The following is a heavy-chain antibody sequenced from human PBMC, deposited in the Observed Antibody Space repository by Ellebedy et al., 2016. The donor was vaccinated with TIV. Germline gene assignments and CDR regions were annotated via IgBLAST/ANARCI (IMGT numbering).Heavy chain of an antibody. CDR1: GFTFSSFW. J-gene: IGHJ4*02. Sequence: GGSLRLSCEASGFTFSSFWMQWVRQAPGRGLEWVANIKQDGSAKYYVDSVKGRFTISRDNAKNSLYLQMNSLRAEDTAVYYCARDSGARNYGISINYWGQGTLVTVSS. V-gene: IGHV3-7*01. CDR3: ARDSGARNYGISINY. D-gene: IGHD3-3*02. CDR2: IKQDGSAK.